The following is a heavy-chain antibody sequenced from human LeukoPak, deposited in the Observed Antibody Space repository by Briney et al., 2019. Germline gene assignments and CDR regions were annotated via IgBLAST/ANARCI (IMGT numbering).Heavy chain of an antibody. J-gene: IGHJ4*02. CDR1: GGSISSYY. V-gene: IGHV4-59*01. Sequence: SETLSLTCTVSGGSISSYYWSWIRQPPGKGPEWIGYIYYSGTTNYNASLKSRVTISVDTSKNQFSLKLSSVTAADTAVYYCARESGSGSYYFDYWGQGTLVTVSS. D-gene: IGHD1-26*01. CDR2: IYYSGTT. CDR3: ARESGSGSYYFDY.